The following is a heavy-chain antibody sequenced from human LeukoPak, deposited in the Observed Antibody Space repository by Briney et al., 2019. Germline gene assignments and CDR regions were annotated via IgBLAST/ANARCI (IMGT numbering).Heavy chain of an antibody. CDR1: GFTFDDYA. Sequence: GGFLRLSCAASGFTFDDYAMHWVRQAPGKGLEWVSGISWNSGSIGYADSVKGRFTISRDNAKNSLYLQMNSLRAEDTALYYCAKIHYYYDSSGYLDYWGQGTLVTVSS. CDR2: ISWNSGSI. J-gene: IGHJ4*02. D-gene: IGHD3-22*01. CDR3: AKIHYYYDSSGYLDY. V-gene: IGHV3-9*01.